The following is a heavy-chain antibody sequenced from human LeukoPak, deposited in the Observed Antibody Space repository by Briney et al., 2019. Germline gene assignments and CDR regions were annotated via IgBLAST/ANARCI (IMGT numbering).Heavy chain of an antibody. J-gene: IGHJ4*02. CDR3: ANYVSRTMRDY. CDR2: VDYRERN. CDR1: GGSITTTGHY. Sequence: PSEPLTLTCTVSGGSITTTGHYWGWIRQPPGKGLEWIGIVDYRERNTYNPSLKSRVTISADTSRNQSSLRLSSVTATDTAVYYCANYVSRTMRDYWGQGTLVTVSS. V-gene: IGHV4-39*01. D-gene: IGHD3-16*01.